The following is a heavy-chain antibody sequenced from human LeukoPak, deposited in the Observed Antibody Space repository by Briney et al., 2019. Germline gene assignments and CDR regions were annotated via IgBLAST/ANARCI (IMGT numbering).Heavy chain of an antibody. Sequence: ASVKVSCTVSGYTLTELSMHWVRQAPGKGLEWMGGFDPEDGETIYAQKFQGRVTMTEDTSTDTVYMELSSLRSEDTAVYYCATVHRDYVWGSYRYGDDYFDYWGQGTLVTVSS. V-gene: IGHV1-24*01. CDR1: GYTLTELS. D-gene: IGHD3-16*02. CDR3: ATVHRDYVWGSYRYGDDYFDY. CDR2: FDPEDGET. J-gene: IGHJ4*02.